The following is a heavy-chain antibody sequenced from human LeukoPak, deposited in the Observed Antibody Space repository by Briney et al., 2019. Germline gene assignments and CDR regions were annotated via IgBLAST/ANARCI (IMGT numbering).Heavy chain of an antibody. J-gene: IGHJ6*02. CDR1: GGSISSSNW. V-gene: IGHV4-4*02. Sequence: PSETLSLTCAVSGGSISSSNWWSWVCQPPGKGLEWIGEIYHSGSTNYNPSLKSRVTISVDKSKNQFSLKLSSVTAADTAVYYCARIVVVVAARNGMDVWGQGTTVTVSS. D-gene: IGHD2-15*01. CDR2: IYHSGST. CDR3: ARIVVVVAARNGMDV.